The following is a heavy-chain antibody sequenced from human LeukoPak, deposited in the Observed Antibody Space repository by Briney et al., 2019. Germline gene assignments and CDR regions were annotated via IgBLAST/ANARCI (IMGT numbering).Heavy chain of an antibody. CDR2: IYYSGST. CDR3: ARVAVITGTKRFNWFDP. J-gene: IGHJ5*02. D-gene: IGHD1/OR15-1a*01. Sequence: SQTLSLPCTVSGGSISSGDYYWTWIRQPPGKGLEWIGYIYYSGSTYYNPSLKSRVTISVDTSKNQFSLKLSSVTAADTAVYYCARVAVITGTKRFNWFDPWGQGTLVTVSS. CDR1: GGSISSGDYY. V-gene: IGHV4-30-4*08.